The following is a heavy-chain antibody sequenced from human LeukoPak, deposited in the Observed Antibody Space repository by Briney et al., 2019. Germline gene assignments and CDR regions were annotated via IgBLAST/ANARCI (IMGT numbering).Heavy chain of an antibody. CDR1: GGSISSGGYY. CDR3: ARVGEGYCSSTSCYTDYYYMDV. V-gene: IGHV4-30-2*01. D-gene: IGHD2-2*02. CDR2: IYHSGST. J-gene: IGHJ6*03. Sequence: PSQTLSLTCTVSGGSISSGGYYWRWIRQPPGKGLEWIGYIYHSGSTYYNPSLKSRVTISVDRSKNQFSLKLSSVTAADTAVYYCARVGEGYCSSTSCYTDYYYMDVWGKGTTVTVSS.